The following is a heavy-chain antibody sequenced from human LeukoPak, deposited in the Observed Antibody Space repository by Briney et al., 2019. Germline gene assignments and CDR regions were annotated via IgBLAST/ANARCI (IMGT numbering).Heavy chain of an antibody. CDR2: MNPNSGNT. CDR3: VRGHSSSDFDY. V-gene: IGHV1-8*03. J-gene: IGHJ4*02. CDR1: GYTFTSYD. D-gene: IGHD6-6*01. Sequence: ASVKVSCKASGYTFTSYDINWVRQATGQGLEWMGWMNPNSGNTGYAQKFQGRVTITRNTSISTAYMELSSLRSEDTAVYYCVRGHSSSDFDYWGQGTLVTVSS.